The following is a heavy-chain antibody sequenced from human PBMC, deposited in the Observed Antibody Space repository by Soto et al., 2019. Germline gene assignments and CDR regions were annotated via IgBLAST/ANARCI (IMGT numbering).Heavy chain of an antibody. J-gene: IGHJ4*02. CDR3: VRPYYSSSWFPFDR. CDR2: IDSGEGTT. Sequence: GGSLRLSCTGSGFDFGDYYMSWIRQAPGKGLEWVSYIDSGEGTTYYTDSVKGRFTISRDNAKKTVYLQRSSLRVEDTALYYCVRPYYSSSWFPFDRWGQGTLVTVSS. CDR1: GFDFGDYY. D-gene: IGHD6-13*01. V-gene: IGHV3-11*01.